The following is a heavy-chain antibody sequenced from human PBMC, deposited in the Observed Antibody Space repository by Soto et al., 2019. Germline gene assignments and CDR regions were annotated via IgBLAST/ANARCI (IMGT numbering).Heavy chain of an antibody. Sequence: GGSLRLSCAASGFTFSSYAMSWVHQAPGKGLEWVSVISGSDDSTYYADSVKGRFTISRDNSKNTLHLQMNSLRAEDTAVFYCAKRSSSSTFVYWGQGTLVTVSS. CDR2: ISGSDDST. V-gene: IGHV3-23*01. CDR3: AKRSSSSTFVY. J-gene: IGHJ4*02. D-gene: IGHD6-6*01. CDR1: GFTFSSYA.